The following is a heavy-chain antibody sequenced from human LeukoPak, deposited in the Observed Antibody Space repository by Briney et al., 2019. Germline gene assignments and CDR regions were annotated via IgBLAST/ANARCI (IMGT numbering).Heavy chain of an antibody. J-gene: IGHJ4*02. V-gene: IGHV1-69*13. D-gene: IGHD5-12*01. Sequence: GASVKVSCKASGGTFISYTINWVRQAPGQGLEWMGGIIPIFGTANYAQKFQGRVTITADESTSTAYMELSSQRSEDTAVYYCARENGYDRDRELTLWGQGTLVTVSS. CDR2: IIPIFGTA. CDR1: GGTFISYT. CDR3: ARENGYDRDRELTL.